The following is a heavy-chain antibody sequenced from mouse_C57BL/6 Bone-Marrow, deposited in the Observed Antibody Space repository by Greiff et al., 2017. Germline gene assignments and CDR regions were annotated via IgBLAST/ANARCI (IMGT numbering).Heavy chain of an antibody. V-gene: IGHV1-55*01. J-gene: IGHJ4*01. D-gene: IGHD2-5*01. CDR1: GYTFTSYW. CDR2: IYPGSGST. Sequence: QVQLQQPGAELVKPGASVKMSCKASGYTFTSYWITWVKQRPGQGLEWIGDIYPGSGSTNYNEKFKSKATLTVDTSSSTAYMQLSSLTSEDSAVYYCARFPYYSNFYYAMYYWGQGTSVTVSA. CDR3: ARFPYYSNFYYAMYY.